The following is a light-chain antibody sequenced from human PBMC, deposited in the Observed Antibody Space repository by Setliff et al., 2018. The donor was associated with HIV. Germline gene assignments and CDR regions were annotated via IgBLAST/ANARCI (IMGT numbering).Light chain of an antibody. CDR3: LLYYGGSVI. Sequence: QAVVTQEPSLTVSPGGTVTLTCASSTGAVTSYFYPNWFQQIPGQPPRALIYSISNKYSWTPARFSGSLLGGKAALTLSGVQPEDEADYYCLLYYGGSVIFGGGTKVTV. CDR2: SIS. V-gene: IGLV7-43*01. CDR1: TGAVTSYFY. J-gene: IGLJ2*01.